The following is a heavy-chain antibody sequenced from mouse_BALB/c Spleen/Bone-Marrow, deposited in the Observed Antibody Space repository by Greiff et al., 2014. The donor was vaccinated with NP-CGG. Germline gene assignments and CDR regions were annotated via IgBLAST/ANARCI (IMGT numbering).Heavy chain of an antibody. CDR3: ARGSSYFDY. CDR1: GFTFSDYY. CDR2: ISDGGSYT. D-gene: IGHD1-1*01. Sequence: DVKLVESGGGLVKPGGSLKLSCAASGFTFSDYYMYWVRQTPEKRLEWVATISDGGSYTYYPDSVKGRFTISRDNAKNNLYLQMSSLKSEDTAMYYCARGSSYFDYWGLGTTLTVSS. J-gene: IGHJ2*01. V-gene: IGHV5-4*02.